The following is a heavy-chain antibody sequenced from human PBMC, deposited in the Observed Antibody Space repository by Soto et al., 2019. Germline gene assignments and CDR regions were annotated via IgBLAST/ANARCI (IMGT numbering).Heavy chain of an antibody. Sequence: PSETLSLTCTVSGGSISSYYWSWIRQPPGKGLEWIGYIYYSGSTNYNPSLKSRVTISVDTSKNQFSLKLSSVTAADTAVYYCARGDYVISDYYYYGMDVWGQGTTVPVSS. J-gene: IGHJ6*02. V-gene: IGHV4-59*01. CDR2: IYYSGST. CDR1: GGSISSYY. D-gene: IGHD4-17*01. CDR3: ARGDYVISDYYYYGMDV.